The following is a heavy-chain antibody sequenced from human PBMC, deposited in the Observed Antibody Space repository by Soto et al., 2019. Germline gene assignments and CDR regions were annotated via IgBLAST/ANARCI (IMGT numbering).Heavy chain of an antibody. J-gene: IGHJ6*02. D-gene: IGHD2-2*01. CDR1: VYSFTSYW. V-gene: IGHV5-51*01. Sequence: GESLKISCKVSVYSFTSYWIGWVRQMPGKGLEWMGIIYPGDSDTRYSPSFQGQVTISADKSISTAYLQWSSLKASDTAMYYCARQPAAITPYYYYGMDVWGQGTTVTVSS. CDR3: ARQPAAITPYYYYGMDV. CDR2: IYPGDSDT.